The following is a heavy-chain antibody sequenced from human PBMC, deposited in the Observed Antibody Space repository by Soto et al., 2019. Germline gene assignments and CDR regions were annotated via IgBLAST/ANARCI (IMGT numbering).Heavy chain of an antibody. CDR2: ISDGGGAI. V-gene: IGHV3-48*03. D-gene: IGHD1-26*01. J-gene: IGHJ5*02. CDR1: GFSFSSYE. CDR3: ARDIGGGNWFDP. Sequence: GGSLRLSCAASGFSFSSYEMNWVRQAPGKGLEWVSYISDGGGAIRYADSVKGRFTVSRDNAKSSLYLQMNSLRAEDTALYYCARDIGGGNWFDPWGQGTLVTVSS.